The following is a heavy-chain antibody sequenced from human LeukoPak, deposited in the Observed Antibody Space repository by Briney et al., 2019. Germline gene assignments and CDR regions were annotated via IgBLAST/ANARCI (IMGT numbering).Heavy chain of an antibody. V-gene: IGHV3-53*01. CDR2: IFKDGTS. J-gene: IGHJ4*02. D-gene: IGHD3-22*01. CDR1: GFTVSSNY. CDR3: ARAPYYSDFVVSHDED. Sequence: GGSLRLSCAASGFTVSSNYMSWVRQAPGKGLECVSVIFKDGTSYYTDSVKGRFTNSRDNSKNTVYLQMNSLRAEDTAVYYCARAPYYSDFVVSHDEDWGRGTLVTVSS.